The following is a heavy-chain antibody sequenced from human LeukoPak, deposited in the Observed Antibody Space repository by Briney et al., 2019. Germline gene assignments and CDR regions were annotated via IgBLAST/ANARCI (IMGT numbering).Heavy chain of an antibody. CDR2: INPNSGGT. Sequence: GASVNVSGKASGYTFTGYYIHLVRQAPGQGLGGMGWINPNSGGTNYAQKFQGRVTMTRDTYISTAYMELSRLRSDDTAVYYCARDGWPAYYYYGMDVWGQGTTVTVSS. CDR3: ARDGWPAYYYYGMDV. CDR1: GYTFTGYY. J-gene: IGHJ6*02. D-gene: IGHD5-24*01. V-gene: IGHV1-2*02.